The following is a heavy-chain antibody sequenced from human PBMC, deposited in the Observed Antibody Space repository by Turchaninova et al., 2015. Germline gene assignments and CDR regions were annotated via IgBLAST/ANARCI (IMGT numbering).Heavy chain of an antibody. J-gene: IGHJ4*02. D-gene: IGHD3-22*01. CDR1: GYSFTTSG. V-gene: IGHV1-3*01. CDR2: TNGCNGNT. Sequence: QVQLEQSGAEVKKPGASVKVSCKASGYSFTTSGVHWVRQAPGQRLVWTVGTNGCNGNTKYSQKVQGRVTITRDTSASTTDMELSSLRSEDTAVYYCAREKDTSGYPRFLDYWGQGTLVTVSS. CDR3: AREKDTSGYPRFLDY.